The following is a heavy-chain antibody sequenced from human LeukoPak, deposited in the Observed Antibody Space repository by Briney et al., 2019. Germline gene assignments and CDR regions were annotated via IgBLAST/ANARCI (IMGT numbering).Heavy chain of an antibody. J-gene: IGHJ6*02. V-gene: IGHV4-4*07. CDR2: IYTSGST. D-gene: IGHD6-13*01. Sequence: PSETLSLTCTVSGGSISSYYWSWIRQPAGKGLEWIGRIYTSGSTNYNPSLKSRVTMSVDTSKNQFSLKLSSVTAADTAVYYCARESIAAAGSRDYYYYGMDVWGQGTTVTVSS. CDR1: GGSISSYY. CDR3: ARESIAAAGSRDYYYYGMDV.